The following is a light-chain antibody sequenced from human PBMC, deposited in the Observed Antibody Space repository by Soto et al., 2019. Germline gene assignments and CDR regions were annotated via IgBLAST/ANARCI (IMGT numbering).Light chain of an antibody. CDR3: LIDFRYFWA. Sequence: AIQLTQSPSSLSASVGDRVTITCRASQAIRTALGWYQQKPGKVPKLLIYAASTLQSGVPSRFSGSGSGTDFTLTISSLQPEDFATYYCLIDFRYFWAFGQGTKVDIK. J-gene: IGKJ1*01. CDR1: QAIRTA. V-gene: IGKV1-6*01. CDR2: AAS.